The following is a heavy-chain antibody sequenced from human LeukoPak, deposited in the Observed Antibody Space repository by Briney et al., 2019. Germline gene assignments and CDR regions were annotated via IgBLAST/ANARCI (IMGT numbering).Heavy chain of an antibody. D-gene: IGHD6-13*01. CDR2: IYGGDTT. Sequence: GGSLRLSCAASGFIVSSSYWSWVRQAPGKALEGVSVIYGGDTTYYADPVKCRFTISRDNSKNTLYLQMNSLRAEDTAVYYCAREWARRTAAPGTWGDWGQGTQVTVSS. V-gene: IGHV3-53*01. J-gene: IGHJ4*02. CDR3: AREWARRTAAPGTWGD. CDR1: GFIVSSSY.